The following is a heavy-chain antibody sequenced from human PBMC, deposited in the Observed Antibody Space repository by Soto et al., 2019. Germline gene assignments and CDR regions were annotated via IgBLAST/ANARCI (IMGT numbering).Heavy chain of an antibody. Sequence: PSETLSLTCTVSGGSVSSGSYYWSWIRQPPGKGLEWIGYIYYSGSTNYNPSLKSEVTISVDTSKNQFSLKLSSVTAADTAVYYCAMSYYDSSGYQQFDYWGQGTLVTVSS. CDR3: AMSYYDSSGYQQFDY. CDR1: GGSVSSGSYY. CDR2: IYYSGST. J-gene: IGHJ4*02. D-gene: IGHD3-22*01. V-gene: IGHV4-61*01.